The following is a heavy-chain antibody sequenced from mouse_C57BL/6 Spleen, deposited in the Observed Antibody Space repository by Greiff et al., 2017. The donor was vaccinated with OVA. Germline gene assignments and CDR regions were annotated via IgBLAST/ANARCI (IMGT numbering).Heavy chain of an antibody. J-gene: IGHJ2*01. Sequence: QVQLQQPGAELVRPGSSVKLSCKASGYTFTSYWMHWVKQRPIQGLEWIGNIDPSDSETHYNQKFKDKATLTVDKSSSTAYMQLSSLTSEDSAVYDCAREGTLPYYFDYWGQGTTLTVSS. CDR1: GYTFTSYW. CDR2: IDPSDSET. V-gene: IGHV1-52*01. CDR3: AREGTLPYYFDY. D-gene: IGHD2-10*01.